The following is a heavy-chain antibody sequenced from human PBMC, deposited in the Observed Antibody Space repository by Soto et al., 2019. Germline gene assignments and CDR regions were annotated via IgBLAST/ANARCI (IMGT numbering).Heavy chain of an antibody. J-gene: IGHJ4*02. D-gene: IGHD2-21*02. CDR3: AGGFSLTSHSVVTSYYFDY. Sequence: SETLSLTCAVYGGSFSGYYWSWIRQPPGKGLEWIGEINHSGSTNYNPSLKSRVTLSVDTSKNQFSLKLSSVTAADTAVYYGAGGFSLTSHSVVTSYYFDYWGQGTLVTVSS. V-gene: IGHV4-34*01. CDR1: GGSFSGYY. CDR2: INHSGST.